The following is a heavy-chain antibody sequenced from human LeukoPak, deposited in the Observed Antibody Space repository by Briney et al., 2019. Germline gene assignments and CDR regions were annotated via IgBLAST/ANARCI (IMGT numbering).Heavy chain of an antibody. V-gene: IGHV3-23*01. CDR1: GLPLSSYL. Sequence: PGGSLRQACAASGLPLSSYLMRWVRRAPARGLEWVSDSNGSGDITYYADAVKGRFTISSDNSKNTLYMQMNGLRAEDTAMYYCAREGSGWDFDYWRQGTLVTVSS. CDR3: AREGSGWDFDY. D-gene: IGHD6-25*01. J-gene: IGHJ4*02. CDR2: SNGSGDIT.